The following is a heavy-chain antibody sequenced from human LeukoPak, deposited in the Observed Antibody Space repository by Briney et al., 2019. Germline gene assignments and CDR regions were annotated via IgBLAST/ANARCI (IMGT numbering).Heavy chain of an antibody. CDR2: IWYDGSNK. CDR3: AKGSYSDASGFDY. CDR1: GFTFSSYA. J-gene: IGHJ4*02. D-gene: IGHD3-22*01. Sequence: GGSLRLSCAASGFTFSSYAIHWVRQAPGKGLEWVAYIWYDGSNKYYANSVKGRFTMSRDNSKRTAYLQMNSLRVEDTAVYYCAKGSYSDASGFDYWGQGALVTVSS. V-gene: IGHV3-30*02.